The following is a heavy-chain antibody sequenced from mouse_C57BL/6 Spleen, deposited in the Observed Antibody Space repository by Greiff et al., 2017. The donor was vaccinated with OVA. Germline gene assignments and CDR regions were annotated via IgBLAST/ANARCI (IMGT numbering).Heavy chain of an antibody. CDR1: GYTFTSYW. D-gene: IGHD2-4*01. CDR2: IYPGSGST. V-gene: IGHV1-55*01. CDR3: ARGDYDLYYFDY. J-gene: IGHJ2*01. Sequence: QVQLQQSGAELVKPGASVKMSCKASGYTFTSYWITWVKQRPGQGLEWIGDIYPGSGSTNYNEKFKSKATLTVDTSSSTAYMQLSSLTSEDSAVYYCARGDYDLYYFDYWGQGTTLTVSS.